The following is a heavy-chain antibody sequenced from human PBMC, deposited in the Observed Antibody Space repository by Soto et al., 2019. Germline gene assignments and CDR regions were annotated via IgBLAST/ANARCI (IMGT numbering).Heavy chain of an antibody. CDR1: GFTVSSKY. J-gene: IGHJ4*02. CDR2: VYSGGST. Sequence: EVQLVESGGGLVQPGGSLRLSCAASGFTVSSKYMSWVRQAPGKGLEWVSVVYSGGSTNNADSVKCRFTISRDNSKNTLFLQMESLRAEDTAVYYCAGGGTYTSAFFYWGQGTLVNVSS. D-gene: IGHD3-16*01. CDR3: AGGGTYTSAFFY. V-gene: IGHV3-66*01.